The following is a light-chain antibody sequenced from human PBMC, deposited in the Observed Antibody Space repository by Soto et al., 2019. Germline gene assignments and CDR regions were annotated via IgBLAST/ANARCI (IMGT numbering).Light chain of an antibody. V-gene: IGKV3-20*01. CDR2: GAS. CDR3: QQYSSSPPDFT. Sequence: EIVLTQSPGTLSLSPGERATLSCRASQSVSSSYLAWYQQRPGQAPRLLIFGASYRATGIPDRFSGSGSGTDFTLTISRLEPEDFAVYYCQQYSSSPPDFTFGPGTRVY. J-gene: IGKJ3*01. CDR1: QSVSSSY.